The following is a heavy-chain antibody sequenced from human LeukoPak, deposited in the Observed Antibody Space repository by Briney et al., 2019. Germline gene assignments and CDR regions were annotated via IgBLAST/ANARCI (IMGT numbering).Heavy chain of an antibody. J-gene: IGHJ6*03. CDR1: GFTFSSYG. CDR3: AKDGGEYYDILTGYYPRLYYMDV. D-gene: IGHD3-9*01. V-gene: IGHV3-23*01. Sequence: GGSLRLSCAASGFTFSSYGMSWVRQAPGKGLEWVSGISGSGGSTDYADSVKGRFTISRDNSKNTLYLQMNSLRAEDTAVYYCAKDGGEYYDILTGYYPRLYYMDVWGKGTTVTISS. CDR2: ISGSGGST.